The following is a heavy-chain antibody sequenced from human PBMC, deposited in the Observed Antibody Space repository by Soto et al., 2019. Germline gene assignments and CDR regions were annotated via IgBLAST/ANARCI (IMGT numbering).Heavy chain of an antibody. CDR3: ARDSSSSGYYYGMDV. J-gene: IGHJ6*02. D-gene: IGHD6-6*01. Sequence: QVHLVQSGAEVKKPGASVKVSCKASNETLTTYGISWVRQAPGQGLEWMGWVSGYSGHSSSAQEFQDRVIMTTDTSTNTAYMELRSLTSDDSAAYFCARDSSSSGYYYGMDVWGQGTTVTVSS. V-gene: IGHV1-18*01. CDR1: NETLTTYG. CDR2: VSGYSGHS.